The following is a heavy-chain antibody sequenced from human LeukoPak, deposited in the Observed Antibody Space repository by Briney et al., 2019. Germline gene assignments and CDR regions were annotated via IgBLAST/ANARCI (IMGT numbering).Heavy chain of an antibody. V-gene: IGHV1-2*02. CDR2: INPNSGGT. CDR1: GYTFTGYY. D-gene: IGHD4-17*01. CDR3: ARLSSHYGDYKVDP. Sequence: ASVKVSCKASGYTFTGYYMHWVRQAPGQGLEWMGWINPNSGGTNYAQKFQGRVTMTRDTSISTAYMELSRLRSEDTAVYYCARLSSHYGDYKVDPWGQGTLVTVSS. J-gene: IGHJ5*02.